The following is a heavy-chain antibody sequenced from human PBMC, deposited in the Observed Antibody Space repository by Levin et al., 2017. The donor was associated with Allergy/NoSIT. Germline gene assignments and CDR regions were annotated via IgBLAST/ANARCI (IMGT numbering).Heavy chain of an antibody. CDR3: ARDRPDIVVVPAATRWYFDL. J-gene: IGHJ2*01. D-gene: IGHD2-2*01. CDR2: IYYSGST. V-gene: IGHV4-31*03. CDR1: GGSISSGGYY. Sequence: PSETLSLTCTVSGGSISSGGYYWSWIRQHPGKGLEWIGYIYYSGSTYYNPSLKSRVTISVDTSKNQFSLKLSSVTAADTAVYYCARDRPDIVVVPAATRWYFDLWGRGTLVTVSS.